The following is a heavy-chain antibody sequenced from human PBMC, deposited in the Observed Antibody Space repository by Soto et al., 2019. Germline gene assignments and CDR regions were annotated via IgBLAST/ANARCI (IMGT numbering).Heavy chain of an antibody. CDR3: TRNPLTTYYYYGMDV. CDR2: IKSKTDGGTT. Sequence: GGSLRLSCAASGFTFSNAWMNWVRQAPGKGLEWVGRIKSKTDGGTTDYAAPVKGRFTISRDDSKNTLYLQMNSLKTEDTAVYYCTRNPLTTYYYYGMDVWGQGTTVTVSS. D-gene: IGHD4-4*01. CDR1: GFTFSNAW. J-gene: IGHJ6*02. V-gene: IGHV3-15*07.